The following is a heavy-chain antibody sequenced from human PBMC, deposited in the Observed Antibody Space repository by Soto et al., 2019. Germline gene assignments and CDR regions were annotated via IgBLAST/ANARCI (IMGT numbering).Heavy chain of an antibody. Sequence: QLQLQESGSGLVKPSQTLSLTCAVSGGSISSGGYSLSWIRQPPGKGLEWIGYIYHSGSTYYNPSLKSRVTISVDRSKNQFSLKLSSVTAADTAVYYCASVVVAAGSSWFDPWGQGTLVTVSS. CDR3: ASVVVAAGSSWFDP. D-gene: IGHD2-15*01. CDR2: IYHSGST. J-gene: IGHJ5*02. V-gene: IGHV4-30-2*01. CDR1: GGSISSGGYS.